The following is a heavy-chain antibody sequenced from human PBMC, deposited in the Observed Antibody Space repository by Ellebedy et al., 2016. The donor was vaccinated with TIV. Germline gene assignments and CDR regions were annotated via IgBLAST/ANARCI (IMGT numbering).Heavy chain of an antibody. CDR2: INAHNGNT. D-gene: IGHD6-19*01. V-gene: IGHV1-18*01. Sequence: AASVKVSCKSSGYTFTSFGVNWVRQAPGQGLEWMGWINAHNGNTNYEQNFQERVNLTMDISTNTAYMELRSLRPDDTAVYFCSRRISSGREYFFDFWGQGTLVSVSS. CDR1: GYTFTSFG. CDR3: SRRISSGREYFFDF. J-gene: IGHJ4*02.